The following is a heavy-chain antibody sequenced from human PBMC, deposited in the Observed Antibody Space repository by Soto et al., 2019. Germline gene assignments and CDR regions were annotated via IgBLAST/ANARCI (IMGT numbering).Heavy chain of an antibody. Sequence: SETLSLTCTVSGGSISSYYWSWIRQPPGKGLEWIGYIYYSGSTNYNPSLKSRVTISVDTSKNQFSLKLSSVTAADTAVYYCARSLYYYGSGSYYHWGHGTLVTVS. D-gene: IGHD3-10*01. V-gene: IGHV4-59*01. CDR3: ARSLYYYGSGSYYH. CDR2: IYYSGST. CDR1: GGSISSYY. J-gene: IGHJ5*02.